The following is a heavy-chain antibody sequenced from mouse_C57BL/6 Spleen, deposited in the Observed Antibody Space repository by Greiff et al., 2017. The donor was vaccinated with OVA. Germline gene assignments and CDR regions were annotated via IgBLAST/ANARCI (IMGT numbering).Heavy chain of an antibody. CDR1: GYAFSSSW. V-gene: IGHV1-82*01. J-gene: IGHJ1*03. CDR2: IYPGDGDT. CDR3: ARSERYYYGSSYGYFDV. D-gene: IGHD1-1*01. Sequence: VKLQESGPELVKPGASVKISCKASGYAFSSSWMNWVKQRPGKGLEWIGRIYPGDGDTNYNGKFKGKATLTADKSSSTAYMQLSSLTSEDSAVYFCARSERYYYGSSYGYFDVWGTGTTVTVSS.